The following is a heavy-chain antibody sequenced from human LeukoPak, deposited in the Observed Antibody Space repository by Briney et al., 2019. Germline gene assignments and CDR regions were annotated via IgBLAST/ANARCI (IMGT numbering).Heavy chain of an antibody. CDR3: ARDARVDYYGSGSYYTNWFDP. D-gene: IGHD3-10*01. CDR1: GYSISSGYY. Sequence: PSETLSLTCAVSGYSISSGYYWGWIRQPPGKGLEWIGSIYHSGSTYYNPSLKSRVTISVDTSKNQFSLKLSSVTAADTAVYYCARDARVDYYGSGSYYTNWFDPWGQGTLSPSPQ. CDR2: IYHSGST. J-gene: IGHJ5*02. V-gene: IGHV4-38-2*02.